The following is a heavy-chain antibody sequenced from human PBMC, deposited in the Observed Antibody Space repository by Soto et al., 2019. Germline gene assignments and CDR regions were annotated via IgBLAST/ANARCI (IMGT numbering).Heavy chain of an antibody. CDR1: GGSISGYY. V-gene: IGHV4-59*01. D-gene: IGHD3-10*01. CDR3: ARFRTDYYGSGSYFDF. Sequence: SETLSLTCTVSGGSISGYYWNWIRQPPGKGLDWIGYIYYNGDTNYNPSLKSRVTISVDTSKNQFSLSLSSVTAADTAVYYCARFRTDYYGSGSYFDFWGPGNLVTVSS. J-gene: IGHJ4*02. CDR2: IYYNGDT.